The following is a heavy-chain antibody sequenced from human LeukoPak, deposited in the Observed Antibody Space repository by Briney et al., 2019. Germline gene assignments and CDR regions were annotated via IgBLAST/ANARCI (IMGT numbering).Heavy chain of an antibody. Sequence: GESLKISCKASGYSFASYWIAWVRQMPGKGLEWMGIIYPGDSDTRYSPSFQGQVTISVDKSINTAYLQWSSLKASDTAMYYCARHSAMAVAATPTDYWGQGTLVTVSS. V-gene: IGHV5-51*01. D-gene: IGHD6-19*01. CDR1: GYSFASYW. J-gene: IGHJ4*02. CDR2: IYPGDSDT. CDR3: ARHSAMAVAATPTDY.